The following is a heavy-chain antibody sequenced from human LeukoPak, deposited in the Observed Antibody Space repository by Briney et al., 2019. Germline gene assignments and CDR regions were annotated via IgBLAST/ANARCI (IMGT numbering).Heavy chain of an antibody. J-gene: IGHJ3*02. CDR3: ARDKGDHDAFDI. Sequence: GASVKVSCKASGGTFSSYAISWVRQAPGQGLEWMGGIIPIFGTANYAQKFQGRVTITTDESTSTAYMELRSLRSDDTAVYYCARDKGDHDAFDIWGQGTMVTVSS. CDR1: GGTFSSYA. V-gene: IGHV1-69*05. CDR2: IIPIFGTA. D-gene: IGHD1-26*01.